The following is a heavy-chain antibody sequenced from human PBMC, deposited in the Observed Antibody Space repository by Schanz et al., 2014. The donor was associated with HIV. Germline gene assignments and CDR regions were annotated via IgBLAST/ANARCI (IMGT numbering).Heavy chain of an antibody. Sequence: VQVVESGGGLVQPGRSLRLSCVASGFNFNSYGMHWVRQAPGKGLEWVAVTSYDGTKKHYADSVKGRFTISRDNSKNTLYLQMKSLRPEDTAVYYCAKDRNHYDSRYRGKGNYYYYYGMDVWGQGTRVTVS. J-gene: IGHJ6*02. D-gene: IGHD3-22*01. CDR2: TSYDGTKK. CDR3: AKDRNHYDSRYRGKGNYYYYYGMDV. V-gene: IGHV3-30*18. CDR1: GFNFNSYG.